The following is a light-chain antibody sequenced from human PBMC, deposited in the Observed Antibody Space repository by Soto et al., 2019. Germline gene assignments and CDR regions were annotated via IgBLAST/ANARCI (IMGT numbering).Light chain of an antibody. CDR3: QQRSNWPIT. CDR1: QSVSSY. CDR2: DAS. V-gene: IGKV3-11*01. Sequence: EIVLTQSPATLSLSPGERATLSCSASQSVSSYLAWYQQKPGQAPRLLIYDASNRATGIPARFSGSWSGTDFTLNISSLKPEDFAVYYCQQRSNWPITFGPGTKVDIK. J-gene: IGKJ3*01.